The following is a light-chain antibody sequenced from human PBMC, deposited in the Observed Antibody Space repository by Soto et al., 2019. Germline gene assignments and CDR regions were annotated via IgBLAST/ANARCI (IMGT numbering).Light chain of an antibody. Sequence: EIVMTQSPATLSMSPGERASLSCRASQSVGSDLAWYQQKPGQAPSLLIYGASTRATGLPARFSGSGSGTDFTLTISSLQSEDFAVYYCQQYNLPPWTFGQGTKVEIK. J-gene: IGKJ1*01. V-gene: IGKV3-15*01. CDR3: QQYNLPPWT. CDR2: GAS. CDR1: QSVGSD.